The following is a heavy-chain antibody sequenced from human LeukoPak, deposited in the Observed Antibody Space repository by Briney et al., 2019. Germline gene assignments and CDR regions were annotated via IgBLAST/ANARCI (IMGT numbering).Heavy chain of an antibody. Sequence: GASVKVSCTTSGYTFPSYSFGWVRQAPGQGLEWMAWISAYNGNTQYAQTFQDRVTITTDSAASTAYMQLSSLRYDDTAIYYCARARLAVHGTVWLDRWGRGLLVT. CDR2: ISAYNGNT. J-gene: IGHJ5*02. CDR3: ARARLAVHGTVWLDR. V-gene: IGHV1-18*01. D-gene: IGHD6-19*01. CDR1: GYTFPSYS.